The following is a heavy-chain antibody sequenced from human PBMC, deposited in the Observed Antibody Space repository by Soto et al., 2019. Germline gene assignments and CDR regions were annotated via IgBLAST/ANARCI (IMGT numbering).Heavy chain of an antibody. V-gene: IGHV1-58*02. CDR3: AEDPSTYYYDSSGYSL. CDR2: IVVGSGNT. CDR1: GFTFTSSA. D-gene: IGHD3-22*01. J-gene: IGHJ4*02. Sequence: SVKVSCKSSGFTFTSSAMQWVRQASGQRLEWIGWIVVGSGNTNYAQKFQERVTITRDMSTSTAYMELSSLRSEDTAVYYCAEDPSTYYYDSSGYSLWGQGTLVTVSS.